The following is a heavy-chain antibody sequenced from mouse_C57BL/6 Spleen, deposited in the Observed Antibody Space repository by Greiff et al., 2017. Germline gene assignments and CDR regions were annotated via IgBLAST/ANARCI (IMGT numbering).Heavy chain of an antibody. V-gene: IGHV5-17*01. J-gene: IGHJ4*01. CDR1: GFTFSDYG. Sequence: EVQVVESGGGLVKPGGSLKLSCAASGFTFSDYGMHWVRQAPEKGLEWVAYISSGSSTIYYADTVKGRFTISRDNAKNTLFLQMTSLRSEDTAMYYCAETAQATSYAMDYWGQGTSVTVSS. D-gene: IGHD3-2*02. CDR2: ISSGSSTI. CDR3: AETAQATSYAMDY.